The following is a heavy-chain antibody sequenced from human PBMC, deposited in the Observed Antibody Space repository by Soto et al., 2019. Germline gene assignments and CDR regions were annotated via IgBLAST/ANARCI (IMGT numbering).Heavy chain of an antibody. J-gene: IGHJ4*02. V-gene: IGHV4-59*01. D-gene: IGHD3-22*01. CDR1: GGSISSYY. Sequence: SETLSLTCTVSGGSISSYYWSWIRQPPGKGLEWIGYIYYSGSTNYNPSLKSRVTISVDTSKNQFSLKLSSVTAADTAFYYCARVPAPPAYYYDSSGSIPYYFDYWGQGTLVTVSS. CDR2: IYYSGST. CDR3: ARVPAPPAYYYDSSGSIPYYFDY.